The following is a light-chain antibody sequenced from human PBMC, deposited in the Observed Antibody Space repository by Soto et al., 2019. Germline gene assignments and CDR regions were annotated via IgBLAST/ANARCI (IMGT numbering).Light chain of an antibody. CDR3: QQYGSSPYT. J-gene: IGKJ2*01. V-gene: IGKV3-20*01. CDR1: QSITLNY. Sequence: ENVLTQSPGTLSLFPGVRATLSCTASQSITLNYLAWYQQKPGQAPRLLISGASSRATGIPDRFSGSGSGTDFTLTISRLEPEDFAVYYCQQYGSSPYTFGQGTKVESK. CDR2: GAS.